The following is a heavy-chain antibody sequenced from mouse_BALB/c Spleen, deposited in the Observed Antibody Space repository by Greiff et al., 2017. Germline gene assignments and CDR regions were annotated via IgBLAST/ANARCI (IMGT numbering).Heavy chain of an antibody. Sequence: VHVKQSGPELVKPGASVKMSCKASGYTFTSYVMHWVKQKPGQGLEWIGYINPYNDGTKYNEKFKGKATLTSDKSSSTAYMELSSLTSEDSAVYYCARTARATGGYFDYWGQGTTLTVSS. J-gene: IGHJ2*01. CDR2: INPYNDGT. V-gene: IGHV1-14*01. CDR3: ARTARATGGYFDY. D-gene: IGHD3-1*01. CDR1: GYTFTSYV.